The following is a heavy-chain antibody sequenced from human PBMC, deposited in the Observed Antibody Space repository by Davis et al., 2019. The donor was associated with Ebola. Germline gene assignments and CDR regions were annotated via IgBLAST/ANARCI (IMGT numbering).Heavy chain of an antibody. CDR3: ARHEYQLPLDY. V-gene: IGHV4-59*08. CDR1: GGSISSYY. CDR2: VYYDGST. D-gene: IGHD2-2*01. J-gene: IGHJ4*02. Sequence: MPGGSLRLSCTVSGGSISSYYWGWIRQPPGKGLEWIGDVYYDGSTNYNASLKSRVTMSIDPSKNQYSLRLNSVTAADTAVYYCARHEYQLPLDYWGQGTLVTVSS.